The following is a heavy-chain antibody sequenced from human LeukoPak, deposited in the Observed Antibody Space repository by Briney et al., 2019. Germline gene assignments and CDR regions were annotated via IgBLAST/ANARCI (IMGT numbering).Heavy chain of an antibody. CDR2: ISSSSSTI. J-gene: IGHJ4*02. Sequence: SGGSLRLSCAASGFTFSSYSMNWVRQAPGKGLEWVSYISSSSSTIYYADSVKGRFTISRDNAKNSLYLQMNSLRAEDTAVYYCAREYVGGGFDYWGQGTLVTVSS. V-gene: IGHV3-48*04. CDR3: AREYVGGGFDY. D-gene: IGHD2-15*01. CDR1: GFTFSSYS.